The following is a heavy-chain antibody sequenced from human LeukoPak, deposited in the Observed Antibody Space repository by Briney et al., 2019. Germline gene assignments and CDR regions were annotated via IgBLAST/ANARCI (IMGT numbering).Heavy chain of an antibody. J-gene: IGHJ5*02. CDR3: AGQKTSFYSGSGSYYSRFDP. Sequence: SETLSLTCTVSGGSVSSGSYYWSWIRQPPGKGLEWIGYIYYSGSTNYNPSLKSRVTISVDTSKNQFSLKLSSVTAADTAVYYCAGQKTSFYSGSGSYYSRFDPWGQGTLVTVSS. V-gene: IGHV4-61*01. D-gene: IGHD3-10*01. CDR1: GGSVSSGSYY. CDR2: IYYSGST.